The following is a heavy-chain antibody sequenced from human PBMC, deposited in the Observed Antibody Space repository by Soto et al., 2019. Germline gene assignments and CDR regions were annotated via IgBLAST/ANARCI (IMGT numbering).Heavy chain of an antibody. J-gene: IGHJ4*02. CDR3: ARVAADAYWSGYDDY. CDR2: ISYTGST. D-gene: IGHD3-3*01. V-gene: IGHV4-59*01. Sequence: QEQLQESGPRLVKPSETLSLTCSVSGGSISNYHWSWIRQPPGKGLDWIGYISYTGSTNYSPSLKSRVTMLLATSKKQFSLKLSSVTAADTAVYYCARVAADAYWSGYDDYWGQGTLVTVSS. CDR1: GGSISNYH.